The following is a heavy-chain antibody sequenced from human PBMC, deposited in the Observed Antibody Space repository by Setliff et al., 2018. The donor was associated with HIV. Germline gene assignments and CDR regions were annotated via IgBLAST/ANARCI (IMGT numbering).Heavy chain of an antibody. D-gene: IGHD2-15*01. CDR1: GGTFSSYA. J-gene: IGHJ4*02. Sequence: SVKVSCKASGGTFSSYAISWVRQAPGQGLEWMGGIIPIFGTANYAQKFQGRVTITTDESTSTAYMELSSLRSEDTAVYYCARDDPDCSGGSCPFDYWGRGTLVTVSS. CDR3: ARDDPDCSGGSCPFDY. CDR2: IIPIFGTA. V-gene: IGHV1-69*05.